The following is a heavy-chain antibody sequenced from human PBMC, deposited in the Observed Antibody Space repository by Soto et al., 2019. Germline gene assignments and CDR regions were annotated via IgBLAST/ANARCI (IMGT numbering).Heavy chain of an antibody. CDR1: GFTVSIAW. CDR3: TTGRTRSDDD. V-gene: IGHV3-15*01. Sequence: EVQLVESGGGLVRPGGSLRLPCAASGFTVSIAWMSWVRQATGKGLVWVGRIKSKTAGGTAQYAAAVKGRFTISRDDSKNTRYVQMTSLRNEYTDEYYCTTGRTRSDDDWGQGTMVTVSS. J-gene: IGHJ4*02. D-gene: IGHD1-7*01. CDR2: IKSKTAGGTA.